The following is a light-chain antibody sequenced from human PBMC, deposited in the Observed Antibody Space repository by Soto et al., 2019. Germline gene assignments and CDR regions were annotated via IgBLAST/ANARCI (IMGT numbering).Light chain of an antibody. CDR1: SSNIGRNS. Sequence: QSVLIQPPSASVTPGQRVTISCSGSSSNIGRNSVNWYQQLPGTAPRLVIYVNNQRPSGVSARFSGSRSGTTASLAISGLQAEDEADYYCAAWDDSLSVVFGGGTKLTVL. CDR3: AAWDDSLSVV. CDR2: VNN. V-gene: IGLV1-44*01. J-gene: IGLJ2*01.